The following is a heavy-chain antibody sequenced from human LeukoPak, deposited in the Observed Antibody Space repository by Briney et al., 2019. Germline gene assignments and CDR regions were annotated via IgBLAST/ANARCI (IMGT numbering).Heavy chain of an antibody. J-gene: IGHJ4*02. CDR2: IYYSGST. CDR1: GGSISSYY. Sequence: SETLSLTCTVSGGSISSYYWGWIRQPPGKGLEWIGYIYYSGSTYYNPSLKSRVTISVDTSKNQFSLKLSSVTAADTAVYYCARRSWQLAGEVYWGQGTLVTVSS. CDR3: ARRSWQLAGEVY. D-gene: IGHD6-6*01. V-gene: IGHV4-59*12.